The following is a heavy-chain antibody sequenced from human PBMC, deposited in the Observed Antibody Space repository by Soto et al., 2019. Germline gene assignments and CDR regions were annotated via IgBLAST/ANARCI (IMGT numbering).Heavy chain of an antibody. CDR2: IKQDGSEK. D-gene: IGHD3-22*01. CDR1: GFTFSSYW. V-gene: IGHV3-7*01. J-gene: IGHJ4*02. CDR3: ARSVYYDSSGYLG. Sequence: PVGSLRLSCAASGFTFSSYWMSWVRQAPGKGLEWVANIKQDGSEKYYVDSVKGRFTISRDNAKNSLYLQMNSLRAEDTAVYYCARSVYYDSSGYLGWGQGTLVTVSS.